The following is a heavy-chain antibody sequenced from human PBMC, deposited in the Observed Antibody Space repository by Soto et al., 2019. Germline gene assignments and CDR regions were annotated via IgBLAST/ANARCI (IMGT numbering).Heavy chain of an antibody. V-gene: IGHV1-58*01. J-gene: IGHJ3*02. CDR3: GGDWEENLLLGI. D-gene: IGHD1-26*01. Sequence: SVKVSCKASGFTFTSSAVQWVRQARGQRLEWTGWIVVGSGNTNYAQKFQERVTITRDMSTSTAYMELSSLRSEDTAVYYCGGDWEENLLLGIWGKGTMVTVSS. CDR2: IVVGSGNT. CDR1: GFTFTSSA.